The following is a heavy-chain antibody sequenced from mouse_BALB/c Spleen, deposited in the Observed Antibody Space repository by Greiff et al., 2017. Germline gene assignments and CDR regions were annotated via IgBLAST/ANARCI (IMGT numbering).Heavy chain of an antibody. CDR3: ARRALTDYYAMDY. CDR1: GFSLTSYG. V-gene: IGHV2-9*02. CDR2: IWAGGST. Sequence: QVQLQQSGPGLVAPSQSLSITCTVSGFSLTSYGVHWVRQPPGKGLEWLGVIWAGGSTNYNSALMSRLSISKDNSKSQVFLKMNGLQTDDTAMYYCARRALTDYYAMDYWGQGTSVTVSS. J-gene: IGHJ4*01. D-gene: IGHD3-3*01.